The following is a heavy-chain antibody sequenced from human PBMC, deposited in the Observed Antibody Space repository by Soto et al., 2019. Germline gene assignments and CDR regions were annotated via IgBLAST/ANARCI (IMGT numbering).Heavy chain of an antibody. J-gene: IGHJ6*02. Sequence: QVQLVQSGAEVKKPGSSVKVSCRASGGHFDRFALSWLRQAHGQGLEWMGGIIPFLSATTYAHKFQDRVTITADESANTLYLELRSLTSDDTAVYYCARGEDDYGDFGSMDVWGQGTSVTVSS. D-gene: IGHD4-17*01. CDR1: GGHFDRFA. CDR2: IIPFLSAT. CDR3: ARGEDDYGDFGSMDV. V-gene: IGHV1-69*01.